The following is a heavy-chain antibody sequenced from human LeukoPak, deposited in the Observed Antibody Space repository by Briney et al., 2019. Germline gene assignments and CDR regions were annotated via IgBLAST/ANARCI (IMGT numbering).Heavy chain of an antibody. CDR2: INPSSGDT. D-gene: IGHD6-6*01. CDR3: ARGTARPATALDY. J-gene: IGHJ4*02. Sequence: GASVKVSCKASGYSFTSYYIHWVRQAPGQGLEWVGIINPSSGDTSSAQKFQGRVTVTRDMSTSTVYMDLSSLRSEDTAMYYCARGTARPATALDYWGQGTQVIVSS. V-gene: IGHV1-46*01. CDR1: GYSFTSYY.